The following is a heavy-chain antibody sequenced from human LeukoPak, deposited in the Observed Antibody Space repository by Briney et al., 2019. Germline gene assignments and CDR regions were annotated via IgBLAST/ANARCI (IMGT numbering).Heavy chain of an antibody. D-gene: IGHD5-18*01. Sequence: GGSLRLSCVASGFTFGSYAMSWVRQAPGKGLDWVAVIWYDGSNKYYADSVKGRFTISRDNSKNTLYLQMNSLRAEDTAVYYCARDTAMEPFDYWGQGTLVTVSS. CDR3: ARDTAMEPFDY. J-gene: IGHJ4*02. CDR1: GFTFGSYA. V-gene: IGHV3-33*08. CDR2: IWYDGSNK.